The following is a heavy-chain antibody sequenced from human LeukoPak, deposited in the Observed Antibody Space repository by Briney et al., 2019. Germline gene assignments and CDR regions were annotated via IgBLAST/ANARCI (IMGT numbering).Heavy chain of an antibody. J-gene: IGHJ1*01. Sequence: PGRSLRLSCSASGFTFSSYGIHWVRQAPGKGLEYVSGISSNGGSTYYADAVKGRFTISRDNSKNTLYLQMSSLRAEDTAIYYCVRAVGVAMISGSFQHWGQGTLVTVSS. CDR2: ISSNGGST. CDR3: VRAVGVAMISGSFQH. D-gene: IGHD2-21*01. V-gene: IGHV3-64D*09. CDR1: GFTFSSYG.